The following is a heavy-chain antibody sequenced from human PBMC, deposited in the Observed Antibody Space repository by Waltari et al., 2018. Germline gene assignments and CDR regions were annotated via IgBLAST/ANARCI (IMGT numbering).Heavy chain of an antibody. CDR2: MYRGGST. D-gene: IGHD3-10*01. CDR1: GLIVSSNF. Sequence: EVQLVESGGGLIQPGGSLRLSCAASGLIVSSNFMSWVRQAPGKGLEWVSVMYRGGSTYYADPVKGRFTISRDNSKTTLYLQMNSLRAEDTAVYYCARAPMPLWFGNWYFDLWGRGALVTVSS. V-gene: IGHV3-53*01. CDR3: ARAPMPLWFGNWYFDL. J-gene: IGHJ2*01.